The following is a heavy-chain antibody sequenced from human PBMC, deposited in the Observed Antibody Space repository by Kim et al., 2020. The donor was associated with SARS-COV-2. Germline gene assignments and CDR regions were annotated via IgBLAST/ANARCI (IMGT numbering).Heavy chain of an antibody. J-gene: IGHJ4*02. D-gene: IGHD6-19*01. CDR3: ARVSGSGWDDFYY. V-gene: IGHV3-7*01. Sequence: ADSVEGRFTIPRDTAKNSLYLQMNSVRAEDTAVYYCARVSGSGWDDFYYWVQGTLVTVSS.